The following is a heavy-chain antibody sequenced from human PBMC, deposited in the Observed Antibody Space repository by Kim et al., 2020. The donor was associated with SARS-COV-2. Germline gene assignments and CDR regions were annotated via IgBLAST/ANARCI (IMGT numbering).Heavy chain of an antibody. CDR2: ISNDRNSK. J-gene: IGHJ3*02. V-gene: IGHV3-21*04. D-gene: IGHD2-15*01. CDR1: GFTFSDYN. Sequence: GGSLRLSCAASGFTFSDYNMNWVRQAPGKGLEWVSRISNDRNSKYYADSASGRFTISSASDKTTQSLQLHRHSAENKAMDYCARARGGVDVSTQDAFVI. CDR3: ARARGGVDVSTQDAFVI.